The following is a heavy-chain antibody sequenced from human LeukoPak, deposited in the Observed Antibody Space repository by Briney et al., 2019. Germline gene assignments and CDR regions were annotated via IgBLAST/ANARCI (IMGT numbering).Heavy chain of an antibody. CDR2: IIPIFGTA. CDR3: ATGGANYDFWSHNDY. D-gene: IGHD3-3*01. Sequence: AASVKVSCKASGGTFSSYAISWVRQAPGQGLEWMGGIIPIFGTANYAQKFQGRVTITADESTSTAYMELSSLRSEDTAVYYCATGGANYDFWSHNDYWGQGTLVTVSS. V-gene: IGHV1-69*13. CDR1: GGTFSSYA. J-gene: IGHJ4*02.